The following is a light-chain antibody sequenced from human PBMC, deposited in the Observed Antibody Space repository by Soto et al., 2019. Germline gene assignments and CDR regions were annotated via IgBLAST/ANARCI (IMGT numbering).Light chain of an antibody. CDR2: DAS. J-gene: IGKJ3*01. V-gene: IGKV3-20*01. CDR3: QQYGSSPFT. CDR1: QSVSSH. Sequence: IVLTQSPGTLSLSPGERATLSCRASQSVSSHLAWYQQRPGLAPRLLIYDASTRATGIPDRFAGSASGTDFTLTINRLEPEDFAVYYCQQYGSSPFTFGPGTKVDIK.